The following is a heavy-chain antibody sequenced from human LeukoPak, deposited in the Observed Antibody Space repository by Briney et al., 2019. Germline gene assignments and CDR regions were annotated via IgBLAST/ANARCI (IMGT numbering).Heavy chain of an antibody. CDR1: GFSFSLAW. CDR3: ISDGYREVATIGYWYFHL. Sequence: GGSLRLSCAASGFSFSLAWMSWVSQAPGKGLEWVGRIKSKTDGGTTDYAAPVKGRFTISRDDSKNTLYLQMNSLKTEDTAVYYCISDGYREVATIGYWYFHLWGRGTLVTVSS. V-gene: IGHV3-15*01. D-gene: IGHD5-12*01. CDR2: IKSKTDGGTT. J-gene: IGHJ2*01.